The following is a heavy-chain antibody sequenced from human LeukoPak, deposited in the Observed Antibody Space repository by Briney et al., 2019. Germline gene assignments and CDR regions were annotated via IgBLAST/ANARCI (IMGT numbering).Heavy chain of an antibody. D-gene: IGHD3-10*01. Sequence: PGGSLRLSCAASGFTFSSYDMSWVRQAPGKGLEWVSHISGSGGNTYYADSVKGRFTISRDNSKNTLYLQMNSLRAEDTAVYYCAKDYYGSEPRRWFDPWGQGTLVTVSS. CDR1: GFTFSSYD. CDR2: ISGSGGNT. J-gene: IGHJ5*02. V-gene: IGHV3-23*01. CDR3: AKDYYGSEPRRWFDP.